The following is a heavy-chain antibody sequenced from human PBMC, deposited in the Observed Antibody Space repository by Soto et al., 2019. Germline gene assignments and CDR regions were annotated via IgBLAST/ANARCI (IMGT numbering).Heavy chain of an antibody. D-gene: IGHD5-12*01. CDR1: GDSISSSY. V-gene: IGHV4-59*13. CDR2: IYYSGST. Sequence: QVQLQESCPGLVEPSETLSLTCSVSGDSISSSYCSWIRQPPGKGLEWIGYIYYSGSTNYNTSLKSRVPISLDTSKKQCSLKVSSETAAGTAVYYCARGYDWYDPWGQGTLVTLSS. CDR3: ARGYDWYDP. J-gene: IGHJ5*02.